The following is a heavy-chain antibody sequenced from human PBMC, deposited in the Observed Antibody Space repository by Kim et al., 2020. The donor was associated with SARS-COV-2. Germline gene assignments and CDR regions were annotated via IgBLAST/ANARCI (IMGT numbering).Heavy chain of an antibody. CDR3: ARDRHSQDYGDNWFDP. V-gene: IGHV1-18*01. D-gene: IGHD4-17*01. Sequence: ASVKVSCKASGYTFTSYGISWVRQAPGQGLEWMGWISAYNGNTNYAQKLQGRVTMTTDTSTSTAYMELRSLRSDDTAVYYCARDRHSQDYGDNWFDPWGQGTLVTVSS. J-gene: IGHJ5*02. CDR1: GYTFTSYG. CDR2: ISAYNGNT.